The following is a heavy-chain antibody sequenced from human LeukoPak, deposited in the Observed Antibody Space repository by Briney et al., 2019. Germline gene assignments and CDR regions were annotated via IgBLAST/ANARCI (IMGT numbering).Heavy chain of an antibody. J-gene: IGHJ5*02. CDR1: GFTVSSNY. CDR2: IYSGGST. CDR3: ARGVQRWLQSTSSNWFDP. Sequence: GGSLRLSCAASGFTVSSNYMSWVRQAPGKGLEWVSVIYSGGSTYYADSVKGRFTISRDNSKNTLYLQMNSLRAEDTAVYYCARGVQRWLQSTSSNWFDPWGQGTLVTVSS. D-gene: IGHD5-24*01. V-gene: IGHV3-53*01.